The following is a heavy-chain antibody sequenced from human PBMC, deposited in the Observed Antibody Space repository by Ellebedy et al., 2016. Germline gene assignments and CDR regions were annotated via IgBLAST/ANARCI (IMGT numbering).Heavy chain of an antibody. CDR3: AKQFSASWRHLDY. D-gene: IGHD2-2*01. V-gene: IGHV4-30-4*01. CDR2: IYYSGST. Sequence: SETLSLXCTVSGGSISSGDYYWSWIRQPPGKGLEWIRYIYYSGSTYYNPSLKSRVTISVDTSKNQFSLKLSSVTAADTAVYYCAKQFSASWRHLDYWGQGTLVTVSS. CDR1: GGSISSGDYY. J-gene: IGHJ4*02.